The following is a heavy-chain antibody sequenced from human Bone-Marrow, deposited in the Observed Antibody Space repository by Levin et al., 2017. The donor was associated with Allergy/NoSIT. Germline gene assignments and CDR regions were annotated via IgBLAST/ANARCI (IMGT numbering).Heavy chain of an antibody. V-gene: IGHV3-43*01. Sequence: GESLKISCAASGFTFDDFSMHWVRQRPGKGLEWVSIITWDAGTIYYADSVKGRFTISRDNSKNSLYLQMNSPRSEDTALYYCARQESSSVGYYFDYWGQGTLVTVSS. D-gene: IGHD6-6*01. J-gene: IGHJ4*02. CDR3: ARQESSSVGYYFDY. CDR1: GFTFDDFS. CDR2: ITWDAGTI.